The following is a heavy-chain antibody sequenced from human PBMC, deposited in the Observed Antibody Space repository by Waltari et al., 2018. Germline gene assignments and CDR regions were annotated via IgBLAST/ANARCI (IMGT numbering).Heavy chain of an antibody. CDR3: VRSRKRAGEVTFDD. CDR2: IRIDDSDT. J-gene: IGHJ4*02. V-gene: IGHV3-30*02. Sequence: QVQLAESGGGVVLPGGSRRLACAASGFSFSDYGLHWVRQAPGKGLEWVAFIRIDDSDTYYADSMKGRFIISRDNSKSTLFLQMDGLRPDDTAVYYCVRSRKRAGEVTFDDWGQGTLVTVS. D-gene: IGHD3-16*01. CDR1: GFSFSDYG.